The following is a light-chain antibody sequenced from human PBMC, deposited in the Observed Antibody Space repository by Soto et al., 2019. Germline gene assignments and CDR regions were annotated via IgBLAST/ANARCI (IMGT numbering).Light chain of an antibody. CDR3: QHHDNWPWT. Sequence: EIVMTQSPATLSLSPGERATLSCRASQRVSSNLAWYQQKPGQAPRLLMYGASTRATGIPARFIGSGAGTEFTLTISALQSEDFAAYYCQHHDNWPWTFGQGTKVEIK. V-gene: IGKV3-15*01. J-gene: IGKJ1*01. CDR1: QRVSSN. CDR2: GAS.